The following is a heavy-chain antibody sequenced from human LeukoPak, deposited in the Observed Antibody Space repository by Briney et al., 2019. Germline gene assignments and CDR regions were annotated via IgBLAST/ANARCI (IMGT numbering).Heavy chain of an antibody. V-gene: IGHV3-15*01. Sequence: GGSLRLSCAASGFSFTNAWMSWVLQAPGKGLEWVGRIKSKGDGETTDYAAPVKGRFTMSRDDSKATLYLQMNSLKAEDTAVYYCTTDLVITMIRGVIVYWGQGTLVTVSS. CDR1: GFSFTNAW. D-gene: IGHD3-10*01. CDR2: IKSKGDGETT. CDR3: TTDLVITMIRGVIVY. J-gene: IGHJ4*02.